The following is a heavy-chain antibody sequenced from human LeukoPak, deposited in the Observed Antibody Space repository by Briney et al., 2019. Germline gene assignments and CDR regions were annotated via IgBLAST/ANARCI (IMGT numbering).Heavy chain of an antibody. CDR1: GFTFSSYA. D-gene: IGHD4-17*01. CDR3: ARDPYGDYGRGY. CDR2: ISYDGSNK. Sequence: GGSLTLSCAASGFTFSSYAMHWVRQAPGKGLEWVAVISYDGSNKYYADSVKGRFTISRDNSKNTLYLQMNSLRAEDTAVYYCARDPYGDYGRGYWGQGTLVTVSS. J-gene: IGHJ4*02. V-gene: IGHV3-30-3*01.